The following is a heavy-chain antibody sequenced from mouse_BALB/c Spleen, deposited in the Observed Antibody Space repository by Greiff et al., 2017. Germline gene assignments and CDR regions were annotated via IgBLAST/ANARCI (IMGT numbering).Heavy chain of an antibody. V-gene: IGHV5-12-2*01. CDR2: ISNGGGST. Sequence: EVKLVESGGGLVQPGGSLKLSCAASGFTFSSYTMSWVRQTPEKRLEWVAYISNGGGSTYYPDTVKGRFTISRDNAKNTLYLQMSSLKSEDTAMYYCARGGTTGFAYWGQGTLVTVSA. J-gene: IGHJ3*01. CDR3: ARGGTTGFAY. CDR1: GFTFSSYT. D-gene: IGHD1-1*01.